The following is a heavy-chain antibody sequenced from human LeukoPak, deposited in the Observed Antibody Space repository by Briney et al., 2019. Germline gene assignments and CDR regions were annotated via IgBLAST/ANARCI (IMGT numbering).Heavy chain of an antibody. J-gene: IGHJ4*02. V-gene: IGHV3-30*03. CDR1: GFTFSSYG. Sequence: GRSLRLSCAASGFTFSSYGMHWVRQAPGKGLEWVAVISYDGSNKYYADSVKGRFTISRDNSKNTLYLQMNSLRAEDTAVYYCAREWEPWSYNFDYWGQGTLVTVSS. CDR3: AREWEPWSYNFDY. CDR2: ISYDGSNK. D-gene: IGHD1-26*01.